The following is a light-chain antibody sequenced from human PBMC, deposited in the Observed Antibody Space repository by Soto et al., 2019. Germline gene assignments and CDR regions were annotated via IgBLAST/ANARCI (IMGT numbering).Light chain of an antibody. V-gene: IGKV1-5*01. Sequence: IPMTQSPSTLSASVGDRVTITCRASQTISSGLAWYQQKPGQAPKVLIYDASTLESGVPSRFSGSGSGTEFTLTISSLQPDDFATYYCQQYKSYKTFGQGTKVEIK. J-gene: IGKJ1*01. CDR1: QTISSG. CDR3: QQYKSYKT. CDR2: DAS.